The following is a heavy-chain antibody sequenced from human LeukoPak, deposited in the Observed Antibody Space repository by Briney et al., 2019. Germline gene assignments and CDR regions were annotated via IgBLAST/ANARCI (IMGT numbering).Heavy chain of an antibody. CDR1: GFTFSSYA. J-gene: IGHJ6*02. Sequence: GGSLRLSCAASGFTFSSYAMSWVRQAPGKRLEWVSAISGSGGSTYYADSVKGRFTISRDNSKNTLYLQMNSLRAEDAAVYYCAKGGYCSSSSCSPSYYNGMDVWGQGTSVTVSS. D-gene: IGHD2-2*01. CDR2: ISGSGGST. CDR3: AKGGYCSSSSCSPSYYNGMDV. V-gene: IGHV3-23*01.